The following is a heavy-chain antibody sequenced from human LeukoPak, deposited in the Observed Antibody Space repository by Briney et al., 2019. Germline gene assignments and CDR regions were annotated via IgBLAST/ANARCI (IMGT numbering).Heavy chain of an antibody. D-gene: IGHD2-21*02. CDR2: IYPDGSHT. CDR3: AIHVVEVTNVPDAFDI. J-gene: IGHJ3*02. CDR1: GFRFSDQW. Sequence: GESLKISCKASGFRFSDQWIGWVRQKPGKDLEWMGIIYPDGSHTAYSPSFQGQVTISADRSITTAYLHWSSLRASDTAIYYCAIHVVEVTNVPDAFDIWGQGTMVTVSS. V-gene: IGHV5-51*01.